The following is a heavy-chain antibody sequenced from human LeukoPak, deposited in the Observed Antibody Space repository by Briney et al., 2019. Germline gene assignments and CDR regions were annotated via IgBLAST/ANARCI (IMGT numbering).Heavy chain of an antibody. V-gene: IGHV4-30-4*01. CDR2: IYYSGST. CDR3: ARVNDSSGYASLDAFDI. CDR1: GGSISSGDYY. D-gene: IGHD3-22*01. J-gene: IGHJ3*02. Sequence: SETLSLTCTVSGGSISSGDYYWSWIRQPPGKGLEWIGYIYYSGSTYYNPSLKSRVTISVDTSKNQFSLKLSSVTAADTAVYYCARVNDSSGYASLDAFDIWGQGTMVTVSS.